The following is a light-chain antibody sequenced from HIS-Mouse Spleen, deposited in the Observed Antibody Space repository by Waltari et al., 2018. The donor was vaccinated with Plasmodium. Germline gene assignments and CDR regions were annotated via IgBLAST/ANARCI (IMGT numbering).Light chain of an antibody. V-gene: IGLV3-21*02. CDR1: NIGSKS. Sequence: SYVLTQPPSVSVAPGQTARITCGGNNIGSKSVHWYQQKPGQAPVLVVYDDSDRPSGFPEGFSGSNSGNTATLTISRVEAGDEADYYCQVWDSSSDQQVFGGGTKLTVL. CDR2: DDS. CDR3: QVWDSSSDQQV. J-gene: IGLJ3*02.